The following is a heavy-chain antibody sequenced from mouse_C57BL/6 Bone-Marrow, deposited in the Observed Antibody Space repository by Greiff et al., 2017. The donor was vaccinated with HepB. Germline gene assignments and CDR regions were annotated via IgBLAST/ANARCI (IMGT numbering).Heavy chain of an antibody. J-gene: IGHJ2*01. CDR2: IYPRSGNT. Sequence: QVHVKQSGAELARPGASVKLSCKASGYTFTSYGISWVKQRTGQGLEWIGEIYPRSGNTYYNEKFKGKATLTADKSSSTAYMELRSLTSEDSAVYFCARSEGALITTVVGDYWGQGTTLTVSS. CDR3: ARSEGALITTVVGDY. D-gene: IGHD1-1*01. CDR1: GYTFTSYG. V-gene: IGHV1-81*01.